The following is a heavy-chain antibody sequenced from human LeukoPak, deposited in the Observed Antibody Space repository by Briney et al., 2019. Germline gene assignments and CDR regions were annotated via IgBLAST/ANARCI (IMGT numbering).Heavy chain of an antibody. CDR1: GFTFSSYA. V-gene: IGHV3-30-3*01. CDR2: ISYDGSNK. Sequence: PGGSLRLSCAASGFTFSSYAMRWVRQAPGKGLEWVAVISYDGSNKYYADSVKGRFTISRDNSKNTLYLQMNSLRAEDTAVYYCARESVKYCSGGSCYSRTALDYWGQGTLVTVSS. J-gene: IGHJ4*02. D-gene: IGHD2-15*01. CDR3: ARESVKYCSGGSCYSRTALDY.